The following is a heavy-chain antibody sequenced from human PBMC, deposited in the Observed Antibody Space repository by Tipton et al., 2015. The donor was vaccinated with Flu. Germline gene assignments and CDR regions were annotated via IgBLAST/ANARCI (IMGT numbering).Heavy chain of an antibody. CDR3: ATIPYCNGGRCADY. CDR2: ISYDGSNK. Sequence: SLRLSCVASGFTFSSYAMHWVRQAPGKGLEWVALISYDGSNKYYADSVKGRFTISRDNSKNTLYLQMNSLRAEDTAVYYCATIPYCNGGRCADYWGQGTLVTVSS. V-gene: IGHV3-30-3*01. D-gene: IGHD2-15*01. CDR1: GFTFSSYA. J-gene: IGHJ4*02.